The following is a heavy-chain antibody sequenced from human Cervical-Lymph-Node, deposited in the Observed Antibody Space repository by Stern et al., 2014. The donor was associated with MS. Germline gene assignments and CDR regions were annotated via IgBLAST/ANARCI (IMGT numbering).Heavy chain of an antibody. J-gene: IGHJ6*02. CDR2: ISWSSGKI. CDR1: GFRFDDYA. D-gene: IGHD2-15*01. Sequence: VQLVESGGDLVQPGRSLRLSCAASGFRFDDYAMYWVRQAPGKGLEWVSGISWSSGKIGYADSVKGRFTISRDSVKNSLFLQMNSLRSEDTASYYCARAIGFCSGGNCEPYYYYGIDVWGQGTRVTVSS. V-gene: IGHV3-9*01. CDR3: ARAIGFCSGGNCEPYYYYGIDV.